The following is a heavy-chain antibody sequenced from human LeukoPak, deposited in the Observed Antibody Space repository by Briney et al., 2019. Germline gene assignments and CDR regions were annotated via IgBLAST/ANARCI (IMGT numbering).Heavy chain of an antibody. CDR3: ARVANYYDSSGYYREQYNWFDP. J-gene: IGHJ5*02. CDR2: IYYSGST. D-gene: IGHD3-22*01. V-gene: IGHV4-39*07. CDR1: GGSISSSSYY. Sequence: SETLSLTCTVSGGSISSSSYYWGWIRQPPGKGLEWIGSIYYSGSTYYNPSLKSRVTISVDTSKNQFSLKLSSVTAADTAVYYCARVANYYDSSGYYREQYNWFDPWGQGTLVTVSS.